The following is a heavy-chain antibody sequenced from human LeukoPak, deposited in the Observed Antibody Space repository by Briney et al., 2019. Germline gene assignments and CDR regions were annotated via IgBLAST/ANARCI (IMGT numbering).Heavy chain of an antibody. D-gene: IGHD3-10*01. J-gene: IGHJ3*02. V-gene: IGHV1-69*01. CDR3: ARESGPYGSGAFDI. CDR2: IIPIFGTA. CDR1: GGTFSSYA. Sequence: SVKVSCKASGGTFSSYAISWVRQAPGQGLERMGGIIPIFGTANYAQKFQGRVTITADESTSTAYMELSSLRSEDTAVYYCARESGPYGSGAFDIWGQGTMVTVSS.